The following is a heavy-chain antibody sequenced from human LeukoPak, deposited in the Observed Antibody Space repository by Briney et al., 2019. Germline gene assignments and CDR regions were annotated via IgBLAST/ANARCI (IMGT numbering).Heavy chain of an antibody. J-gene: IGHJ5*02. D-gene: IGHD3-22*01. CDR2: IIPIFGTA. V-gene: IGHV1-69*05. CDR1: GGTFSSYA. CDR3: ARAALPRYYYDSSGYYASGFDP. Sequence: GSSVKVSCKASGGTFSSYAISWVRQAPGQGREWMGGIIPIFGTANYAQKFQGRVTITTDESTSTAYMELSSLRSEDTAVYYCARAALPRYYYDSSGYYASGFDPWGQGTLVTVSS.